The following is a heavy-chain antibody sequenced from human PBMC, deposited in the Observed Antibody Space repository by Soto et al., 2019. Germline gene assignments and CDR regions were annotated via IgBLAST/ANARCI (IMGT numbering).Heavy chain of an antibody. Sequence: GGSLRLSCSVSGFTFNSYAMHWVRQAPGKGLEYVSSVSSNGGSTYYAHSVKGRFTISRDNSKNTLYLQMSSLRAEGTAVYYCVKDRWVDYWGQGTLVTVSS. V-gene: IGHV3-64D*06. CDR1: GFTFNSYA. CDR2: VSSNGGST. CDR3: VKDRWVDY. J-gene: IGHJ4*02. D-gene: IGHD1-26*01.